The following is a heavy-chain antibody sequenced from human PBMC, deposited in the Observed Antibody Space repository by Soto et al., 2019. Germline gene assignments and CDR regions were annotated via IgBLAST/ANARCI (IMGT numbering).Heavy chain of an antibody. J-gene: IGHJ4*02. D-gene: IGHD7-27*01. CDR3: ASEGRGAYWGDCDS. CDR1: GDSVSSNSAA. CDR2: TYYRSKWYN. V-gene: IGHV6-1*01. Sequence: VQLQQSGPGLVKPSQTLSLTCAISGDSVSSNSAAWNWIRRSPSRGLEWVGRTYYRSKWYNDYAVSVKSRITVIPDTSMNQFSLQLNSVAPEETAVYYCASEGRGAYWGDCDSWGQGTMVTVSS.